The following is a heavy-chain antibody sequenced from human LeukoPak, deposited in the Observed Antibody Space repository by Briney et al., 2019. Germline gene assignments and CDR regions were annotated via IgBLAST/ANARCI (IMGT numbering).Heavy chain of an antibody. V-gene: IGHV3-30*18. CDR2: ISYDGSYK. Sequence: GGSLRLSCAASGFTFSSYGMHWVRQAPGKGLEWVAVISYDGSYKYYADSVKGRFTISRDNSKNTLYLQMNSLRAEDTAVYYCAKDTYCSSTSCYLAFVYYYYGMDVWGKGTTVTVSS. CDR3: AKDTYCSSTSCYLAFVYYYYGMDV. CDR1: GFTFSSYG. J-gene: IGHJ6*04. D-gene: IGHD2-2*01.